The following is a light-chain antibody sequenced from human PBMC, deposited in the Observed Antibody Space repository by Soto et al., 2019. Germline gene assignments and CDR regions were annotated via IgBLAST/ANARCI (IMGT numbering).Light chain of an antibody. CDR3: SSYTTSNTRQIV. J-gene: IGLJ1*01. CDR1: SSEVVGYNY. Sequence: QSVLTQPASLSGSPGQSITISCTGTSSEVVGYNYVSWYQHHPGKAPKLMIYDVNFRPAGVSNRFSGSKSGNTASLTISGLQPEDEADYYCSSYTTSNTRQIVFGTGTKVTVL. V-gene: IGLV2-14*03. CDR2: DVN.